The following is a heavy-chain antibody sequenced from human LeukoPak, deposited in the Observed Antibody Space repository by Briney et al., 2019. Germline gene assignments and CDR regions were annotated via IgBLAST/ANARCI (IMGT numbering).Heavy chain of an antibody. D-gene: IGHD3-10*01. CDR1: GFTFSSYS. J-gene: IGHJ4*02. CDR3: ARDHPLLWFGEL. CDR2: IKQDGSEK. Sequence: GGSLRLSCAASGFTFSSYSMNWVRQAPGKGLEWVANIKQDGSEKYYVDSVKGRFTISRDNAKNSLYLQMNSLRAEDTAVYYCARDHPLLWFGELWGQGTLVTVSS. V-gene: IGHV3-7*01.